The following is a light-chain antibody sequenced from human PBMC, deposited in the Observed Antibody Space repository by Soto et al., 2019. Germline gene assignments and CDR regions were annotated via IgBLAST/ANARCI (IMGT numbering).Light chain of an antibody. CDR2: GVS. CDR3: QHYGDSSWT. CDR1: QSVSSTL. J-gene: IGKJ1*01. Sequence: IVLAPSPFCLSLSPGEKTTLPFQASQSVSSTLLTWYQQKPGQAPRLLIYGVSSRATGIPDRFSGSGSGTDFTLTISRLEPEDFAVYFCQHYGDSSWTFGQGTKVDIK. V-gene: IGKV3-20*01.